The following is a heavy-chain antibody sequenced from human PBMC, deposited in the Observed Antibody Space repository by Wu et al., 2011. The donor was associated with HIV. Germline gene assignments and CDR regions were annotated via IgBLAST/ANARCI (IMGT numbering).Heavy chain of an antibody. CDR2: MNPSGGST. Sequence: QVHLVQSGAEVKKPGASVKVSCKASGYSFTSYDINWMRQATGQGLEWMGWMNPSGGSTSYAQKFQGRVTMTRDTSTSTVYMELSSLRSEDTAVYYCARSGGGSGSYDGYYYYYYMDVWGKGTTVTVSS. V-gene: IGHV1-8*01. J-gene: IGHJ6*03. D-gene: IGHD3-10*01. CDR3: ARSGGGSGSYDGYYYYYYMDV. CDR1: GYSFTSYD.